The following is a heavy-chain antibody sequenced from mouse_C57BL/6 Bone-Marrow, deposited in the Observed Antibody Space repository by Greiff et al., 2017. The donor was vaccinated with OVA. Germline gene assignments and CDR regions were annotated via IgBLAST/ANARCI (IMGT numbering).Heavy chain of an antibody. Sequence: QVQLKESGPELVKPGASVKISCKASGYAFSSSWMNWVQQRPGKGLEWIGRIYPGDGDTNYNGKFKGKATLTADKSSSTAYMQLSSLTSEDSAVYFCASPYYSPFAYWGQGTLVTVSA. CDR1: GYAFSSSW. CDR3: ASPYYSPFAY. J-gene: IGHJ3*01. CDR2: IYPGDGDT. V-gene: IGHV1-82*01. D-gene: IGHD1-1*01.